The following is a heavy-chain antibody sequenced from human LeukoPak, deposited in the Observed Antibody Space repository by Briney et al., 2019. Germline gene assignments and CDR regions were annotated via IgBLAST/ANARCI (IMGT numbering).Heavy chain of an antibody. Sequence: ASVNVSCKASGYTFTGYYIHWVRQAPGQGLEWMGWISPNTGGTKYAQKFQGRVTMTRDTSISTAYMELSRLSSDDTAVYYCARDTGNYYGSGSYFDYWGQGSLVTVSS. J-gene: IGHJ4*02. CDR2: ISPNTGGT. CDR1: GYTFTGYY. CDR3: ARDTGNYYGSGSYFDY. V-gene: IGHV1-2*02. D-gene: IGHD3-10*01.